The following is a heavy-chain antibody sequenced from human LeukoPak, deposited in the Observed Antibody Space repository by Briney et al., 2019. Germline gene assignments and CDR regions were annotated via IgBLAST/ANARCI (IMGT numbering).Heavy chain of an antibody. CDR3: ARRSSGSPPYYFDY. CDR1: GFTFSSYW. Sequence: GGSRRLSCAASGFTFSSYWMHWVRQAPGRGLVWVSRINSDGSTTNYADYVKGRFTISRDNAKNTLYLQMNSLRAEDTAVYYCARRSSGSPPYYFDYWGQGTLVTVSS. CDR2: INSDGSTT. D-gene: IGHD1-26*01. V-gene: IGHV3-74*01. J-gene: IGHJ4*02.